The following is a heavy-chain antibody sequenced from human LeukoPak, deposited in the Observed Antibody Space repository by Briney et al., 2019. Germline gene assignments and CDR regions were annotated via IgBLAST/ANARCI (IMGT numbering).Heavy chain of an antibody. CDR1: GGTFSSYA. Sequence: GASVKVSCKASGGTFSSYAISWVRQAPGQGLEWMGGIIPIFGTANYAQKFQGRVTITADESTSTAYMELSSLRSEDTAVYYCARTATGTRSGWDAFDIWGQGIMVTVSS. CDR3: ARTATGTRSGWDAFDI. V-gene: IGHV1-69*13. D-gene: IGHD1-7*01. J-gene: IGHJ3*02. CDR2: IIPIFGTA.